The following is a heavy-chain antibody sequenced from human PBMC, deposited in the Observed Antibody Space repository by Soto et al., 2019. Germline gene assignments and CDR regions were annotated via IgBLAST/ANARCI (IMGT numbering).Heavy chain of an antibody. D-gene: IGHD1-26*01. CDR1: GYTFTNYY. J-gene: IGHJ4*02. V-gene: IGHV1-46*01. Sequence: GASVKVSCKASGYTFTNYYIHWVRQAPGQGLEWMGVINPSGGSTSYAQRFQGRVTMTRDTSTSTVYMELSSLRSEDTAVYYCARASGSFPFDYWGQGTLVTVSS. CDR3: ARASGSFPFDY. CDR2: INPSGGST.